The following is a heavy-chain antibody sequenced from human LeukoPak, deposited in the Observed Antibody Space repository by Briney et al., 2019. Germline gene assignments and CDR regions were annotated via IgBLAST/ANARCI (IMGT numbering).Heavy chain of an antibody. D-gene: IGHD6-13*01. CDR1: GGSISSGGYY. J-gene: IGHJ6*03. CDR3: ARLGGIAAAVPPGQTGYYYYYMDV. Sequence: SETLSLTCTVSGGSISSGGYYWSWIRQHPGKGPEWIGYIYTNGSTNYNPSLKSRVTISVDTSKNQFSLKLSSVTAADTAVYYCARLGGIAAAVPPGQTGYYYYYMDVWGKGTTVTVSS. CDR2: IYTNGST. V-gene: IGHV4-61*08.